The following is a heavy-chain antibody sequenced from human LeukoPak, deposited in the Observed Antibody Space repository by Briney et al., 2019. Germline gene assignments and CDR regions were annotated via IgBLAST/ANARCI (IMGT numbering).Heavy chain of an antibody. V-gene: IGHV3-23*01. D-gene: IGHD6-19*01. CDR2: ISGSGATT. CDR3: ATSGSGWYRFDY. CDR1: GFTFSNYA. Sequence: GGSLRLSCAASGFTFSNYAMSWVRQAPGKGLEWVSAISGSGATTYYAESVRGRFSISRDISKNTLYLQMNSLRVEDTAVYYCATSGSGWYRFDYWGQGTLVSVSS. J-gene: IGHJ4*02.